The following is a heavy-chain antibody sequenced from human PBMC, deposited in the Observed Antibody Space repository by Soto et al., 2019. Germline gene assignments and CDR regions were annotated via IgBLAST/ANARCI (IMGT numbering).Heavy chain of an antibody. CDR2: FRSGGDDGTT. CDR1: GLSFSSYS. V-gene: IGHV3-23*01. Sequence: GFLRLSCVAAGLSFSSYSMSWVRHAPGKGLEWVSGFRSGGDDGTTHYADSVKGRFTISRENSKNTLYLHMSSLRAEDSAVYYCARGSKDSYPGSRIFEFWGRGTLVTVSS. D-gene: IGHD3-10*01. CDR3: ARGSKDSYPGSRIFEF. J-gene: IGHJ4*02.